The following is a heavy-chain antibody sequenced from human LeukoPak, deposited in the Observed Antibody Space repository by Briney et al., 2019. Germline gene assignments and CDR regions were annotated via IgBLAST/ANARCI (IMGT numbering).Heavy chain of an antibody. J-gene: IGHJ4*02. CDR1: GGTFSSYA. Sequence: SVKVSCKASGGTFSSYAISWVRQAPGQGLEWMGGIIPIFGTANYAQKFQGRVTITTDESTSTAYMELSSLRSEDTAVYCCARGLSDGYNWNYYFDYWGQGTLVTVSS. CDR3: ARGLSDGYNWNYYFDY. CDR2: IIPIFGTA. D-gene: IGHD1-7*01. V-gene: IGHV1-69*05.